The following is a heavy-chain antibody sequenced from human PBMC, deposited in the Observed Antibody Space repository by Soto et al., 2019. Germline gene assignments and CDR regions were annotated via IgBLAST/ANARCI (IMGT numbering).Heavy chain of an antibody. CDR1: GFTFSNAW. J-gene: IGHJ4*02. Sequence: GGSLRLSCAASGFTFSNAWMSWVRQAPGKGLEWVGRIKSKTDGGTTDYAAPVKGRFTISRDDSKNTLYLQMNSLKTEATAVYYCTTAPAAAGTYFDYWGQGTLVTVSS. V-gene: IGHV3-15*01. CDR2: IKSKTDGGTT. CDR3: TTAPAAAGTYFDY. D-gene: IGHD6-13*01.